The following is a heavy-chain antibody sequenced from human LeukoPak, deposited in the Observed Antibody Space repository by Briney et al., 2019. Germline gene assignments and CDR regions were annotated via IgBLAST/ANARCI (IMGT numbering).Heavy chain of an antibody. Sequence: PGGSLRLSCAASGFTFSSYAMSWVRQAPGKGLEWVSAISGSGGSTYYADSVKGRFTISRDNSKNTLYLQMNSLRAEDTAVYYCAKDGGYCSSTSCYTSDWFDPWGQGTLVTVSS. D-gene: IGHD2-2*02. J-gene: IGHJ5*02. V-gene: IGHV3-23*01. CDR2: ISGSGGST. CDR3: AKDGGYCSSTSCYTSDWFDP. CDR1: GFTFSSYA.